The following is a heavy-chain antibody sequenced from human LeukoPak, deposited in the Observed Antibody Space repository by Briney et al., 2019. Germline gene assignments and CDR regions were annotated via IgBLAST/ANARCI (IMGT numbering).Heavy chain of an antibody. CDR3: ARVRDNASDY. J-gene: IGHJ4*02. CDR1: GYMVSDYC. V-gene: IGHV1-2*02. D-gene: IGHD1-1*01. Sequence: GASVTVSCKTSGYMVSDYCMHWVRQAPGQGLEWMGWLRGDTGDTDSPQKFKGRVTMTRDTATNTAYIQLSRLTYDHTAIYFCARVRDNASDYWGQGTLVTVSS. CDR2: LRGDTGDT.